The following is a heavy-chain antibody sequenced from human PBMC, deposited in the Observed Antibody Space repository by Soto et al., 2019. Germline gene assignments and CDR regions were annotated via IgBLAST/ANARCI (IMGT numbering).Heavy chain of an antibody. J-gene: IGHJ3*02. V-gene: IGHV3-53*01. CDR3: ARDYDILTGAPNAFDI. CDR2: IYSGGST. Sequence: GGSLRLSCAASGFTVSSNYMSWVRQAPGKGLEWVSVIYSGGSTYYADSVKGRFTISRDNSKNTLYLQMNSLRAEDTAVYYCARDYDILTGAPNAFDIWGQGTMVTVSS. D-gene: IGHD3-9*01. CDR1: GFTVSSNY.